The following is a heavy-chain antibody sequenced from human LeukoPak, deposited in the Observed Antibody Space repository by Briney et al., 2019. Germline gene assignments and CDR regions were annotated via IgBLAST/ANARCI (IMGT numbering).Heavy chain of an antibody. CDR1: GYSFTSYW. D-gene: IGHD3-16*01. V-gene: IGHV5-51*01. Sequence: GESLKISCKGSGYSFTSYWIGWVRQMPGKGLEWMVVIYPGDSDTKYSPSFQGQVTISADKSISTAYLQWTSLKASDTAKYYCARQYYDYIWGSYKANRYFDYWGQGTLVTVSS. J-gene: IGHJ4*02. CDR3: ARQYYDYIWGSYKANRYFDY. CDR2: IYPGDSDT.